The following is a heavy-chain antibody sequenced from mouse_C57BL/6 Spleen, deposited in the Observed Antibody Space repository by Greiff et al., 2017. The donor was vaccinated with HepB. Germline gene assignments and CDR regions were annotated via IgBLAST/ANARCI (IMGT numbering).Heavy chain of an antibody. V-gene: IGHV2-9*02. CDR3: ARLEDR. Sequence: VQLQQSGPGLVAPSQSLSITCTVSGFSLTSYGVHWVRQPPGKGLEWLGVIWAGGSTNYNSALMTRLSIRKDNSTSQVVLKMHSLQTDDTAMYYCARLEDRWGRVTALTVSS. J-gene: IGHJ2*01. CDR2: IWAGGST. CDR1: GFSLTSYG.